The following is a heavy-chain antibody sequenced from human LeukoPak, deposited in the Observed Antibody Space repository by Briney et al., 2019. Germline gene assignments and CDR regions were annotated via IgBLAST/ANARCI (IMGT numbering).Heavy chain of an antibody. D-gene: IGHD6-13*01. CDR1: GFIFQNYA. CDR2: ISGFGGST. J-gene: IGHJ4*02. CDR3: ARRGGSSWSSFDF. Sequence: GGSLRLSCAASGFIFQNYAVNWVRQAPGKGLEWVSGISGFGGSTYYAASVKGRFAISRDNSGNALFLQLTNLRVEDSAVYYCARRGGSSWSSFDFWGQGTLVGVSS. V-gene: IGHV3-23*01.